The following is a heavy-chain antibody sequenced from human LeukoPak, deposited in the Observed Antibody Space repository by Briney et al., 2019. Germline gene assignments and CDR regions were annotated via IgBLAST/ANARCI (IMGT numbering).Heavy chain of an antibody. V-gene: IGHV3-23*01. D-gene: IGHD3-3*01. Sequence: GGSLRLSCAASGFTFSSYAMSWVRQAPGKGLEWVSAISGSGGSTYYADSVKGRFTISRDNSKNTLYLQMNSLRAEDTAVYYYAKHTYYDFWSGCLDYWGQGTLVTVSS. CDR3: AKHTYYDFWSGCLDY. CDR2: ISGSGGST. J-gene: IGHJ4*02. CDR1: GFTFSSYA.